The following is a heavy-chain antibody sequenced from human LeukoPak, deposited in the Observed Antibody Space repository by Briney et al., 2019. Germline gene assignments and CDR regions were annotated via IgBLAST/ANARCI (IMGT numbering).Heavy chain of an antibody. CDR3: AREADPGGLDY. D-gene: IGHD3-16*01. Sequence: PSETLSLTCAVSGYSINNDYYWVWIRQPPGEGLEWIRSVSPRGSTFYNASLKTRATISVDTSKNQFSLKLISMIAADTAVYYCAREADPGGLDYWGQGTLVTASS. CDR2: VSPRGST. J-gene: IGHJ4*02. V-gene: IGHV4-38-2*02. CDR1: GYSINNDYY.